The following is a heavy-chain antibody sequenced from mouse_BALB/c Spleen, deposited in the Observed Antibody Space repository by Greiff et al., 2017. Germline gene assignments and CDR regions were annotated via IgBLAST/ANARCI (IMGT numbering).Heavy chain of an antibody. CDR1: GFSLTSYG. CDR3: ARHRYDYYAMDY. CDR2: IWSDGST. D-gene: IGHD2-14*01. Sequence: VQLQQSGPDLVAPSQSLSITCTVSGFSLTSYGVHWVRQPPGKGLEWLVVIWSDGSTTYNSALKSRLSISKDNSKSQVFLKMNSLQTDDTAMYYCARHRYDYYAMDYWGQGTSVTVSS. V-gene: IGHV2-6-2*01. J-gene: IGHJ4*01.